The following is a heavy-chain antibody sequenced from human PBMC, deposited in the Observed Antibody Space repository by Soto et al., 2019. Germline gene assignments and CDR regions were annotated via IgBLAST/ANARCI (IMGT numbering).Heavy chain of an antibody. CDR1: GDSISSDY. CDR3: ARSDGRY. V-gene: IGHV4-59*01. J-gene: IGHJ4*02. Sequence: PSETLSLTCSVSGDSISSDYWSWIRQPPGKGLEWIGYMYYTGTTNYNPSLKSRVTISVDTSKNQFSLKLSSVTAADTAVYYCARSDGRYWGQGTLVTVSS. CDR2: MYYTGTT.